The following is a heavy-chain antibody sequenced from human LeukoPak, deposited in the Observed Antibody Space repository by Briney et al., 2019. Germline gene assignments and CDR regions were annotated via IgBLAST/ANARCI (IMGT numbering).Heavy chain of an antibody. Sequence: GGSLRLSCAASGFTFSSYGMHWVRQAPGKGLEWVAVIWYDGSNKYYADSVKGRFTISRDNSKNTLYLQMNSLRAEDTAVYYCAKDRAESIQLWQMPGGYYFDYWGQGTLVTVSS. CDR3: AKDRAESIQLWQMPGGYYFDY. V-gene: IGHV3-33*06. J-gene: IGHJ4*02. D-gene: IGHD5-18*01. CDR1: GFTFSSYG. CDR2: IWYDGSNK.